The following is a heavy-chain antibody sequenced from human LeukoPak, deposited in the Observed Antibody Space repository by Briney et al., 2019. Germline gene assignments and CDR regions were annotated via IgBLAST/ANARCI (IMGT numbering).Heavy chain of an antibody. CDR1: GGTFSSYA. CDR2: IIPIFGTA. CDR3: ARGVVVVPAAFGGYYFDY. V-gene: IGHV1-69*05. J-gene: IGHJ4*02. Sequence: ASVKVSCKASGGTFSSYAISWVRQAPGQGLEWMGGIIPIFGTANYAQKFQGRVTITTDESTSTAYMELSSLRSEDTAVHYCARGVVVVPAAFGGYYFDYWGQGTLVTVSS. D-gene: IGHD2-2*01.